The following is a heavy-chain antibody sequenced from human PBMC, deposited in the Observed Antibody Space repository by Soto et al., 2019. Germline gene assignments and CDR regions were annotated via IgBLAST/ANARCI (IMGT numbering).Heavy chain of an antibody. V-gene: IGHV1-18*01. Sequence: ASVKLSCKASGYTFTSYGISWVRQAPGQGLEWMGWISAYNGNTNYAQKLQGRVTMTTDTSTSTAYMELRSLRSDDTAVYYCARDHRYYDSSGYSWFDPWGQGTLVTLSS. CDR1: GYTFTSYG. CDR2: ISAYNGNT. CDR3: ARDHRYYDSSGYSWFDP. D-gene: IGHD3-22*01. J-gene: IGHJ5*02.